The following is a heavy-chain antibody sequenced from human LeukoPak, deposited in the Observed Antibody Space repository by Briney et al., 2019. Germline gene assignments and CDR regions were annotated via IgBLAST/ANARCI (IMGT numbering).Heavy chain of an antibody. V-gene: IGHV4-59*01. Sequence: PSETLSLTCTVSGGSLIPYYWSWIRQPPGKGLEWIGYTYHSGTTNYSPPLKGRATLSVDTSKNQISLRLSSVTAADTAVYFCARVDSGTYYMPFDYWGQGSLVTVSS. CDR2: TYHSGTT. D-gene: IGHD1-26*01. CDR1: GGSLIPYY. CDR3: ARVDSGTYYMPFDY. J-gene: IGHJ4*02.